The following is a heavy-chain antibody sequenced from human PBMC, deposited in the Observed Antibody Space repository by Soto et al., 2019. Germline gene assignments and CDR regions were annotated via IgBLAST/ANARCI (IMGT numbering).Heavy chain of an antibody. V-gene: IGHV3-30*03. CDR1: GFTFSSYG. J-gene: IGHJ4*02. Sequence: GGSLRLSCAASGFTFSSYGMHWVRQAPGKGLEWVAVISYDGSNKYYADSVKGRFTISRDNSKNTLYLQMNSLRAEGTAVYYCARAPSGYDVDYWGQGTLVTVSS. CDR3: ARAPSGYDVDY. D-gene: IGHD5-12*01. CDR2: ISYDGSNK.